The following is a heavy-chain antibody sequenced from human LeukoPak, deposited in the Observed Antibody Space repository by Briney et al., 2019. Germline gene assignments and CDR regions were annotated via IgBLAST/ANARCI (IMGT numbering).Heavy chain of an antibody. CDR3: ARDYDSTTYYYALHY. CDR1: GYSFTNYW. J-gene: IGHJ4*02. D-gene: IGHD3-22*01. CDR2: IYPGDSDT. V-gene: IGHV5-51*01. Sequence: GESLKISCKGSGYSFTNYWIGWVRQMPGKGLEWMGIIYPGDSDTRYSPSFQGHVTISADKSISTAYLEWSSLKASDTALYFCARDYDSTTYYYALHYWGQGTLVTVSS.